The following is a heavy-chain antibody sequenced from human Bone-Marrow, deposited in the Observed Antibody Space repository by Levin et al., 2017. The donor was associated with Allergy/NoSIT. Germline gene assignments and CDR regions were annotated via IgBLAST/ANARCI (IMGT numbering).Heavy chain of an antibody. CDR1: GYTFTSYA. V-gene: IGHV1-3*01. CDR2: INAGNGNT. D-gene: IGHD2-15*01. J-gene: IGHJ5*02. Sequence: RASVKVSCKASGYTFTSYAMHWVRQAPGQRLEWMGWINAGNGNTKYSQKFQGRVTITRDTSASTAYMELSSLRSEDTAVYYCARDRYCSGGSCYWFDPWGQGTLVTVSS. CDR3: ARDRYCSGGSCYWFDP.